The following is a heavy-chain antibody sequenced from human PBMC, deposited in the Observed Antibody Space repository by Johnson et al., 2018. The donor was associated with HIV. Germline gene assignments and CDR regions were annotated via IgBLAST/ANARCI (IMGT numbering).Heavy chain of an antibody. CDR1: GFTFSNYG. V-gene: IGHV3-30*18. Sequence: QVQLVESGGGVVQPGRSLRLSCAASGFTFSNYGMHWVRQAPGKGLEWVAVISYDGNNKYYTDSVKGRFTISRDNSKNTLCLQMNSQRAEDTAVYYCAKDQGYWGDDAFDIWGQGTMVTVSS. CDR2: ISYDGNNK. J-gene: IGHJ3*02. D-gene: IGHD7-27*01. CDR3: AKDQGYWGDDAFDI.